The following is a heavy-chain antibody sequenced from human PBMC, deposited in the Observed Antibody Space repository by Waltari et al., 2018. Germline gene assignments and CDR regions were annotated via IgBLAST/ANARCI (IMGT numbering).Heavy chain of an antibody. J-gene: IGHJ6*02. CDR2: ISWNGGII. D-gene: IGHD3-10*01. Sequence: EVQLVESGGGLVQPGRSLRLSCAASGFTFDDYAINWVRQAPGKGLGGVAGISWNGGIIRYADSVKGRFTISRDNARNSLYLQMNSLRAEDTALYYCAKDIVIRGVIIAKYGMDVWGQGTTVTVSS. V-gene: IGHV3-9*01. CDR3: AKDIVIRGVIIAKYGMDV. CDR1: GFTFDDYA.